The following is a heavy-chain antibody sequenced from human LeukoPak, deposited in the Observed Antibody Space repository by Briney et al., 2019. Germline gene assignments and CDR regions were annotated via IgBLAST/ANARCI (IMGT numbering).Heavy chain of an antibody. CDR3: ARVFTIAVAGTFALGY. V-gene: IGHV3-13*01. CDR2: IGTAGDT. CDR1: GFTFSRYD. Sequence: GGSLRLSCAASGFTFSRYDMHWVRQATGKGLEWVSGIGTAGDTYYAGSVKGRFTISRENAKNSLYLQMNSLTAGDTAVYYCARVFTIAVAGTFALGYWGQGTLVTVSS. D-gene: IGHD6-19*01. J-gene: IGHJ4*02.